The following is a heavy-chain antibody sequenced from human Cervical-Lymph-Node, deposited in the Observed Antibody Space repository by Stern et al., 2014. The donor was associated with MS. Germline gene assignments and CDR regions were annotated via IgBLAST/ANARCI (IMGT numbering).Heavy chain of an antibody. Sequence: DQLVQSGGGLVQPGASLRLSCAASGFTFSSYAMSWVRQAPGKGLEWVSAISGSGGSTYYADSVKGRFTITRDNSTTTPNLRMHSLRAEDTAVYYCAKEGAIAVAGTGFDYWGQGTLVTVSS. D-gene: IGHD6-19*01. CDR1: GFTFSSYA. V-gene: IGHV3-23*04. J-gene: IGHJ4*02. CDR2: ISGSGGST. CDR3: AKEGAIAVAGTGFDY.